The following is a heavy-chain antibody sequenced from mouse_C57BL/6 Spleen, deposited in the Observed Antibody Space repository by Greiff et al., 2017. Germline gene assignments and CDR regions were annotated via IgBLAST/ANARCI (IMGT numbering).Heavy chain of an antibody. V-gene: IGHV3-6*01. Sequence: EVKLVESGPGLVKPSQSLSLTCSVTGYSITSGYYWNWIRQFPGNKLEWMGYISYDGSNNYNPSLKNRISITRDTSKNQFFLKLNSVTTEDTATYYCARVTLRGYFDVWGTGTTVTVSS. D-gene: IGHD1-1*01. CDR1: GYSITSGYY. CDR2: ISYDGSN. CDR3: ARVTLRGYFDV. J-gene: IGHJ1*03.